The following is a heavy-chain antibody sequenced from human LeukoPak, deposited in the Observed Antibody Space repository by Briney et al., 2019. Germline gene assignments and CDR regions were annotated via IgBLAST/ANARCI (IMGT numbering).Heavy chain of an antibody. J-gene: IGHJ4*02. V-gene: IGHV3-9*01. CDR2: ISWNSGNK. CDR1: GFIFNDYA. Sequence: GRSLRLSCAASGFIFNDYAMHWVRQPPGKGLEWVSTISWNSGNKLYTDSVKGRFTISRDNAENSLYLQMTGPRPEDTALYYCAKDMDFWSGSDYWGQGTLVTVSS. D-gene: IGHD3-3*01. CDR3: AKDMDFWSGSDY.